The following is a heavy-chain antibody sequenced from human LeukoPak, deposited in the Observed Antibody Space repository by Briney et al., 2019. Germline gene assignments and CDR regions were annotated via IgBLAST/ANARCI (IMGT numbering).Heavy chain of an antibody. Sequence: GGSLKLSCVGSGFTFAKYAMTWVRGAPGKGLEWVSVISGSGNVTYYAESVKGRFTISRDNSKRTLYLQMDSLRADDMAIYYCAKDRAGANWGQGTLVLVSS. CDR1: GFTFAKYA. CDR3: AKDRAGAN. V-gene: IGHV3-23*01. CDR2: ISGSGNVT. J-gene: IGHJ4*02.